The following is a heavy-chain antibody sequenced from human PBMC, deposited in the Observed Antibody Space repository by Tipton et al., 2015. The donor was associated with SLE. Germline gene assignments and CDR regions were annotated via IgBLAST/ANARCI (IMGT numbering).Heavy chain of an antibody. Sequence: TLSLTCTVSGGSISSHYWSWIRQPPGKGLEWIGYIYYSGSTNYNPSLKSRVTISVDTSKNQFSLKLSSVTAADTAVYYCARGNYDFWSGHYYGMDVWGQGTTVTVSS. D-gene: IGHD3-3*01. CDR2: IYYSGST. CDR1: GGSISSHY. CDR3: ARGNYDFWSGHYYGMDV. V-gene: IGHV4-59*11. J-gene: IGHJ6*02.